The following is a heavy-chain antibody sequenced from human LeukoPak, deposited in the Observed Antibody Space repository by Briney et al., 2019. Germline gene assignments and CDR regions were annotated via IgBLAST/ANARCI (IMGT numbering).Heavy chain of an antibody. Sequence: SETLSLTCTVSGGSISSYYWSWIRQPPGKGLEWIWYIYYSGSTNYNPSLKSRVTISVDTSKNQFSLKLSSVTAADTAVYYCARGEGISGSYALFDYWGQGTLVTVSS. J-gene: IGHJ4*02. D-gene: IGHD1-26*01. V-gene: IGHV4-59*01. CDR3: ARGEGISGSYALFDY. CDR2: IYYSGST. CDR1: GGSISSYY.